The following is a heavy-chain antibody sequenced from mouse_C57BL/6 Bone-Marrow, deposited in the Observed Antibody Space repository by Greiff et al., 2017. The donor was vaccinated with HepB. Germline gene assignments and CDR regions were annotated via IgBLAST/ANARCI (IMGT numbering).Heavy chain of an antibody. J-gene: IGHJ4*01. D-gene: IGHD2-3*01. CDR2: ISDGGSYT. Sequence: EVQLVESGGGLVKPGGSLKLSCAASGFTFSSYAMSWVRQTPEKRLEWVATISDGGSYTYYPDNVKGRFTISRDNAKNNLYLQMSHLKSEDTAMYYCARGGAGWLLPSYAMDDWGQGTSVTVSS. V-gene: IGHV5-4*01. CDR1: GFTFSSYA. CDR3: ARGGAGWLLPSYAMDD.